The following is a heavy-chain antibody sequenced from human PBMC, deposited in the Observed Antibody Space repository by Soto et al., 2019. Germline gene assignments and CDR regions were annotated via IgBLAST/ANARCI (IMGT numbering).Heavy chain of an antibody. CDR2: SYYSGST. Sequence: QVQLQESGPGLVKPSQTLSLTCTVSGASISSGTYYWTWIRQHPGKGLEWIGYSYYSGSTYYNPSLKSRLTMSVDTSKNQFSLKLSSVTAADTAVYFCARDRHGDEIDYWGQGTLVTVSS. CDR1: GASISSGTYY. J-gene: IGHJ4*02. V-gene: IGHV4-31*03. CDR3: ARDRHGDEIDY. D-gene: IGHD4-17*01.